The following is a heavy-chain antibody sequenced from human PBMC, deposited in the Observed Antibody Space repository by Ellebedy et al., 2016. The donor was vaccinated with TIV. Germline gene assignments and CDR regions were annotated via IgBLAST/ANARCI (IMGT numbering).Heavy chain of an antibody. V-gene: IGHV3-13*01. CDR2: IGTAGDT. CDR3: ARERRTYYYGSGSYCYAFDI. CDR1: GFTFSSYW. J-gene: IGHJ3*02. D-gene: IGHD3-10*01. Sequence: GESLKISXAASGFTFSSYWMHWVRQATGKGLEWVSAIGTAGDTYYPGSVKGRFTISRENAKNSLYLQMNSLRAGDTAVYYCARERRTYYYGSGSYCYAFDIWGQGTMVTVSS.